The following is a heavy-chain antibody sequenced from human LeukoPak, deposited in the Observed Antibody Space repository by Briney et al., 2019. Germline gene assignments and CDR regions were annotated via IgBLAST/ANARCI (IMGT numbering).Heavy chain of an antibody. J-gene: IGHJ4*02. CDR3: AKDSNTAMVLSNFDY. Sequence: GGSLRLSCAASGFTFSSYAMSWVRRAPGKGLEWVSAISGSGGSTYYADSVKGRFTISRDNSKNTLYLQMNSLRAEDTAVYYCAKDSNTAMVLSNFDYWGQGTLVTVSS. D-gene: IGHD5-18*01. CDR1: GFTFSSYA. CDR2: ISGSGGST. V-gene: IGHV3-23*01.